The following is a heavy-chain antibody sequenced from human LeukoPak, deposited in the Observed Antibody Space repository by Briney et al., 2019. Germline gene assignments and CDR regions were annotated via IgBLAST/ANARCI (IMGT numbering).Heavy chain of an antibody. CDR1: GYTFTCYY. Sequence: VKVSCKASGYTFTCYYMHWVRQAPGQGLEWMGWINPNSGGTNYAQKFQGWVTMTRDTSISTAYMEPSRLRSDDTAVYYCARDQSSGDTHPHFDYWGQGTLVTVSS. CDR2: INPNSGGT. CDR3: ARDQSSGDTHPHFDY. J-gene: IGHJ4*02. D-gene: IGHD3-10*01. V-gene: IGHV1-2*04.